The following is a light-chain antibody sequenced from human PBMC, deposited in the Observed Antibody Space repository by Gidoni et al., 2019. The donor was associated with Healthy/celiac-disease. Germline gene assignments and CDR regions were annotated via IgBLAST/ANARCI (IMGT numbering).Light chain of an antibody. CDR1: QSISSY. V-gene: IGKV1-39*01. J-gene: IGKJ4*01. CDR3: QQSYNIPLT. CDR2: AAS. Sequence: DIQMTQSPSSLSASVGDRVTITCRASQSISSYLNWYQQKPGKAPKLLIYAASSLQSGVPSRFSGSGSGTDFTLTINSLQPDDFATYYCQQSYNIPLTFGGXTKVDIK.